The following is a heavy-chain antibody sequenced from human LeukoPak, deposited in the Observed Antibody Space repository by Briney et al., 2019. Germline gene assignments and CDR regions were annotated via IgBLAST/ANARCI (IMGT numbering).Heavy chain of an antibody. CDR2: IYYSGST. CDR3: ARELGHSYGLISDAFDI. J-gene: IGHJ3*02. CDR1: GGSISSSSYY. D-gene: IGHD5-18*01. Sequence: SETLSLTCTVSGGSISSSSYYWGWIRQPPGKGLEWIGSIYYSGSTYYNPSLKSRVTISVDTSKNQFSLKLSSVTAADTAVYYCARELGHSYGLISDAFDIWGQGTMVTVSS. V-gene: IGHV4-39*07.